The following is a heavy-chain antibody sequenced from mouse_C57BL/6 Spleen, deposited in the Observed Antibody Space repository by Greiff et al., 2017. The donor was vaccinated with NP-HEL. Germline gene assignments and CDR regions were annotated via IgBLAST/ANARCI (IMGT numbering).Heavy chain of an antibody. CDR2: FYPGSGSI. CDR1: GYTFTEYT. V-gene: IGHV1-62-2*01. D-gene: IGHD6-2*01. CDR3: ARHDETSSLCDY. Sequence: VKLKQSGAELVKPGASVKLSCKASGYTFTEYTIHWVKQRSGQGLEWIGWFYPGSGSIKYKEKFKDKATLTADKSSSTVYMEISRLTSEDSAVYCWARHDETSSLCDYWGQGTTLTVSS. J-gene: IGHJ2*01.